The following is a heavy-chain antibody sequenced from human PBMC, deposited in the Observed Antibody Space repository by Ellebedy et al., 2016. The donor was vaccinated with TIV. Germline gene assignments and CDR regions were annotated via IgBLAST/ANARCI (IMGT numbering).Heavy chain of an antibody. CDR2: IYTTGLI. CDR1: GVTVSSSS. CDR3: AKDYTAYSNDV. J-gene: IGHJ4*02. D-gene: IGHD5-18*01. V-gene: IGHV3-53*01. Sequence: GESLKISCAASGVTVSSSSLTWVRQAPGKGLQWVSIIYTTGLITYADSVRGRFTISRDSSENTLYLQMNRLRADDTAVYYCAKDYTAYSNDVWGQGTLVTVSS.